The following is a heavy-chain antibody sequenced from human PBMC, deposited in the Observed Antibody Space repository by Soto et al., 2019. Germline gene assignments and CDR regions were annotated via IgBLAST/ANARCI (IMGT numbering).Heavy chain of an antibody. V-gene: IGHV1-69*13. J-gene: IGHJ6*02. CDR2: IIPIFGTA. Sequence: SVKVSCKASGGTFSSYAISWVRQAPGQGLEWMGGIIPIFGTANYAQKFQGRVTITADESTSTAYMELSSLRSEDTAVYYCASTVETAMVRYYYYGMDVWGQGTTVTVSS. CDR1: GGTFSSYA. CDR3: ASTVETAMVRYYYYGMDV. D-gene: IGHD5-18*01.